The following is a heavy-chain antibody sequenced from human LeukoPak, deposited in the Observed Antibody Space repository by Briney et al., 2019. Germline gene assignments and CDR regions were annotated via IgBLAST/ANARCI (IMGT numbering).Heavy chain of an antibody. D-gene: IGHD4-17*01. J-gene: IGHJ4*02. Sequence: SETLSLTCTVSGGSISSGDYYWSWIRQPPGTGLEWIGYIYYSGSTYYNPSLKSRVTISVDTSKNQFSLKLSSVTAADTAVYYCASDYGGNLHYFDYWAREPWSPSPQ. CDR1: GGSISSGDYY. V-gene: IGHV4-30-4*01. CDR3: ASDYGGNLHYFDY. CDR2: IYYSGST.